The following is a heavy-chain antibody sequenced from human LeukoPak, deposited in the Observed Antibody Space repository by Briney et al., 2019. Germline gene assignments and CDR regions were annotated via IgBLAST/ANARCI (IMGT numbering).Heavy chain of an antibody. D-gene: IGHD3-22*01. CDR3: ARERGGQSSVYLLGGPFDY. Sequence: GGSLRLSCAASGFTFSSYWMSWVRQAPGKGLEWVANMKQDGSEKYYMDSVKGRFTISRDNAKNSLFLQMNSLRVEDTAVYYCARERGGQSSVYLLGGPFDYWGQGTLVTVTS. CDR1: GFTFSSYW. CDR2: MKQDGSEK. V-gene: IGHV3-7*05. J-gene: IGHJ4*02.